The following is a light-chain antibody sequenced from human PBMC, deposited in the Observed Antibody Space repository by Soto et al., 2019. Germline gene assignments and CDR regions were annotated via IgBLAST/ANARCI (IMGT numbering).Light chain of an antibody. CDR2: GNN. J-gene: IGLJ3*02. V-gene: IGLV1-40*01. CDR3: QAYDSSLSGVV. Sequence: QSVLTQPPSVSGAPGQRVTISCTGSSSNIGAGYDVHWYQQLPGTAPKHLIYGNNNRPSGVPDRFSGSKSATSDSLAITGLQAEDEADYYCQAYDSSLSGVVFGGGTKLTVL. CDR1: SSNIGAGYD.